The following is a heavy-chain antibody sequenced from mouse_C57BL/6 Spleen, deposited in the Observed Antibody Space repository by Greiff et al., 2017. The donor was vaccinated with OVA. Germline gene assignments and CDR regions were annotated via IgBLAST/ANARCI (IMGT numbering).Heavy chain of an antibody. D-gene: IGHD2-1*01. Sequence: VQLKESGAELVRPGASVKLSCTASGFNIKDDYMHWVKQRPEQGLEWIGWIDPENGDTEYAPKFQGKATITADTSSNTAYLQLSSLTTEDTAVYYCTPRNYWFAYWGQGTLVTVSA. CDR3: TPRNYWFAY. V-gene: IGHV14-4*01. J-gene: IGHJ3*01. CDR2: IDPENGDT. CDR1: GFNIKDDY.